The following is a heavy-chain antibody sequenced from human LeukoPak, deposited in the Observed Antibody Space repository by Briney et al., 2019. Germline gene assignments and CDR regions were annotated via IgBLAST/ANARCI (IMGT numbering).Heavy chain of an antibody. CDR2: IYSGVST. V-gene: IGHV3-53*01. CDR1: GFTVSSNY. CDR3: ARDPRSAGTGALAGGDY. J-gene: IGHJ4*02. Sequence: GGSLRLSCAPSGFTVSSNYMNWVRQAPGEGLEWVSVIYSGVSTDNAASVTGRFTLSRNNSKNTLYLQMNNLRAEDTAVYYCARDPRSAGTGALAGGDYWGQRTLVTVSS. D-gene: IGHD1-1*01.